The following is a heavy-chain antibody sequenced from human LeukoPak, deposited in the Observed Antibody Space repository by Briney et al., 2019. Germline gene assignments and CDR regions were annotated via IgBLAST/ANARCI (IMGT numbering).Heavy chain of an antibody. Sequence: GGSLRHSCAASGFTFSSYSMNWVRPAPGKGLEWVSSISSSSTYIYYADSVKGRFTISRDNAKNSLYLQMNSLRADDTAVYYCARAPYCGGDCYLYYFDYWGQGTLVTVSS. V-gene: IGHV3-21*01. D-gene: IGHD2-21*02. CDR2: ISSSSTYI. J-gene: IGHJ4*02. CDR3: ARAPYCGGDCYLYYFDY. CDR1: GFTFSSYS.